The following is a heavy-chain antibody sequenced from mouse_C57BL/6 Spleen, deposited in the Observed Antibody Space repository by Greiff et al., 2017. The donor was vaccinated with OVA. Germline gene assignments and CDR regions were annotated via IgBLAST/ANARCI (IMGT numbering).Heavy chain of an antibody. J-gene: IGHJ1*03. CDR3: ASPYYCSSGWYFDV. CDR2: IHPNSGSP. V-gene: IGHV1-64*01. D-gene: IGHD1-1*01. Sequence: QVQLQQPGAELVKPGASVKLSCKASGYTFTSYWMHWVKQRPGQGLEWIGMIHPNSGSPNYNEKFKSKATLTVAKSSSTAYMQRSRLTSEDSAVYYCASPYYCSSGWYFDVWGTGTTGTVSS. CDR1: GYTFTSYW.